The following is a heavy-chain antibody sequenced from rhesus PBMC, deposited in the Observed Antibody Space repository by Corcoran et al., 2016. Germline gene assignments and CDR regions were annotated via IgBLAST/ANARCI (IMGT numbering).Heavy chain of an antibody. CDR3: ARGIWYSSWHHFDY. Sequence: QVTLKESGPALVKPTQTLTLTCTFSGFSLTTSGMGVGWIRQPPGKALEWLALIYWDDDKRYRTSLKSRLTISKDTSKNQVVLTMTNMDPMDTATYYGARGIWYSSWHHFDYWGQGVLVTVSS. V-gene: IGHV2-152*01. CDR2: IYWDDDK. CDR1: GFSLTTSGMG. D-gene: IGHD6-13*01. J-gene: IGHJ4*01.